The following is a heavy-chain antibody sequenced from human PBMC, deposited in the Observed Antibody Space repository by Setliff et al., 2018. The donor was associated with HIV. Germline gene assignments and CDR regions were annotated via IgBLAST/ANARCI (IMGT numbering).Heavy chain of an antibody. CDR2: LNPSGDST. J-gene: IGHJ4*02. CDR1: GYTFTSYY. D-gene: IGHD3-16*01. CDR3: ARGGYHDFGSHGDY. Sequence: ASVKVSCKASGYTFTSYYVHWVRQAPGQGLEWMGILNPSGDSTAYAQKFQGRVTMTRDTSTSTVYMELSRLRSDDTAVYYCARGGYHDFGSHGDYWGQGTLVTVSS. V-gene: IGHV1-46*01.